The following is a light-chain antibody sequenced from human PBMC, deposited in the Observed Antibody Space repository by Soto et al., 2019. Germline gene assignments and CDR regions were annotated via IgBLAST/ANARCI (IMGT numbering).Light chain of an antibody. J-gene: IGKJ1*01. CDR2: DAS. CDR1: QSIGNR. CDR3: QQYNTYSPWA. V-gene: IGKV1-5*01. Sequence: DIQMTQSPSTLSASVGDRFTFTCRASQSIGNRLAWYQQKPGKAPKFLIYDASSLQSGVPSRFSGSGSGTEFTLTISSLQPDDFATYYCQQYNTYSPWAFGQGTKVDI.